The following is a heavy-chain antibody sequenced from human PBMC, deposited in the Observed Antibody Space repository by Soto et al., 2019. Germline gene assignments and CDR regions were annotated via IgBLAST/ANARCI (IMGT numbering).Heavy chain of an antibody. J-gene: IGHJ5*02. Sequence: QVQLVQSGAEVKKPGSSVKVSCKASGGTFSSYAISWVRQAPGQGLEWMGGIIPIFGTANYAQKFQGSVTITADESTSTAYMELSSLRSEDTAVYYCASHGGRCSSGWYRHWFDRWGQGTLVTVSS. CDR2: IIPIFGTA. CDR3: ASHGGRCSSGWYRHWFDR. CDR1: GGTFSSYA. D-gene: IGHD6-19*01. V-gene: IGHV1-69*01.